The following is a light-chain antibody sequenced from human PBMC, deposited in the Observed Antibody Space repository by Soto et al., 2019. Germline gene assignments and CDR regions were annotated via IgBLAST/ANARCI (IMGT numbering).Light chain of an antibody. J-gene: IGKJ1*01. CDR3: QQYGSSPET. V-gene: IGKV3-20*01. CDR1: QSVSSSY. CDR2: GAS. Sequence: TVLTQSPGTLSLTPWERATRSCRASQSVSSSYLAWYQQKPGQAPRLLIYGASSRATGIPDRFSGSGSGTDFTLTISRLEPEDFAVYYCQQYGSSPETFGQGAKVDIK.